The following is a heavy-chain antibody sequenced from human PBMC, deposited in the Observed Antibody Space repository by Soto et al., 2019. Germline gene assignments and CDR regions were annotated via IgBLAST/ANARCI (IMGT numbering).Heavy chain of an antibody. Sequence: QINLIESGPTLVKPTQTLTLTCTFSGFSLSTSGAAVGWVRQPPGRALEWLALIYWDGDKRYNASLGNRLTITKDTSMYQVVLTLTNVDPADTATYYCARRATMTIFGLIIDNGILFDPWGQGTRVIVSS. CDR3: ARRATMTIFGLIIDNGILFDP. CDR1: GFSLSTSGAA. D-gene: IGHD3-3*01. CDR2: IYWDGDK. J-gene: IGHJ5*02. V-gene: IGHV2-5*02.